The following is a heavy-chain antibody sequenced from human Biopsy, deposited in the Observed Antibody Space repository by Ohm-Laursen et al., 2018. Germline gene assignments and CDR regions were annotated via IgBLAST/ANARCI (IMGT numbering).Heavy chain of an antibody. CDR1: GVTLSGYS. J-gene: IGHJ5*02. V-gene: IGHV3-21*01. Sequence: SLRLSCAASGVTLSGYSMNWFRQAPGKGLERGSSSSASISYIYYADSVTGRFTISKENGKNSLYLHMNSLRAEDTAVYYCATEVVPAGIGGHWLDPWGQGTLVTVSS. CDR2: SSASISYI. CDR3: ATEVVPAGIGGHWLDP. D-gene: IGHD2-2*01.